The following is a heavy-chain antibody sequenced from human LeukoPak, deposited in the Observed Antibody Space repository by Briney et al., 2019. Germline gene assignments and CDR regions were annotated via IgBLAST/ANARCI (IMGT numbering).Heavy chain of an antibody. CDR1: GYTFTSYG. CDR3: ARDSRLYIAAAGTPWFDP. J-gene: IGHJ5*02. Sequence: GASVKVSCKASGYTFTSYGISWVRQAPGQGLEWMGWISAYNGNTNYAQKLQGRVTMTTDTSTSTAYMELRSLRSDDTAVYYCARDSRLYIAAAGTPWFDPWGQGTLDTVSS. CDR2: ISAYNGNT. V-gene: IGHV1-18*01. D-gene: IGHD6-13*01.